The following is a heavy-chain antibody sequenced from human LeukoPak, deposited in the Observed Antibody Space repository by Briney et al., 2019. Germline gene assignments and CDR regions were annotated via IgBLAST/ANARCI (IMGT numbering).Heavy chain of an antibody. CDR1: GFTFSGFS. J-gene: IGHJ4*02. CDR3: VRDLNWAFDS. CDR2: IRGSGSDM. Sequence: TGGSLRLSCAASGFTFSGFSLNWVRQAPGKGLEWISNIRGSGSDMYYAASVKGRFTISRDSATNSLYLQMNNLKVDDTAVYFCVRDLNWAFDSWGQGTLVTVSS. D-gene: IGHD3/OR15-3a*01. V-gene: IGHV3-48*01.